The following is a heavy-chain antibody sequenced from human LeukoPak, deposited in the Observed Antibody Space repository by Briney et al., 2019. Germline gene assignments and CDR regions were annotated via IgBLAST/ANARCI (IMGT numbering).Heavy chain of an antibody. V-gene: IGHV3-53*01. D-gene: IGHD6-13*01. CDR3: ARVVAAAGSFDY. Sequence: PEGSLRLSCAASGFTVSSNYMSWVRQAPGKGLEWVSVIYSGGSTYYADSVKGRFTISRDNSKNTLYLQMNSLRAEDTAVYYCARVVAAAGSFDYWGQGTLVTVSS. CDR1: GFTVSSNY. CDR2: IYSGGST. J-gene: IGHJ4*02.